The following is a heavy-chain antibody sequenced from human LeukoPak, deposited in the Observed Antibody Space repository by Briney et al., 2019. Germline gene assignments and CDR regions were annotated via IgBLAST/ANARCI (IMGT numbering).Heavy chain of an antibody. V-gene: IGHV3-43*02. CDR3: ATWAFYHGLDV. CDR1: GFIIDAYA. D-gene: IGHD2/OR15-2a*01. Sequence: GGSLRLSCAASGFIIDAYAMHWVRQPPGKGLEWVSLINADGGRTYYADSVKGRFTISRDNSKNSLYLQINSLRTEDTALYYCATWAFYHGLDVWGQGTTVTVSS. CDR2: INADGGRT. J-gene: IGHJ6*02.